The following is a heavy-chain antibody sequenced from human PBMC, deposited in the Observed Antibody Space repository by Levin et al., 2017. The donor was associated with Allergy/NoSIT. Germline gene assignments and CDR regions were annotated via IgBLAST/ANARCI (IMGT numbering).Heavy chain of an antibody. Sequence: SQTLSLTCTVSGDSISSYFWSWIRQPPGKGLEWIGYISYSGNSKYNPSLRSRVTISVDTSKNQFSLKLRSVTAADTAFYYCARDRVTAADGTYYFYGMDVWGQGTTVTVSS. CDR3: ARDRVTAADGTYYFYGMDV. J-gene: IGHJ6*02. D-gene: IGHD6-13*01. CDR2: ISYSGNS. V-gene: IGHV4-59*01. CDR1: GDSISSYF.